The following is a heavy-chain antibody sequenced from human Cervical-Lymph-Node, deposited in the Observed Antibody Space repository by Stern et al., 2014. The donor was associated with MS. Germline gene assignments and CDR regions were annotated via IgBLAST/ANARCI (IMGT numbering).Heavy chain of an antibody. CDR3: ARRDYYDSSGYYGDAFDI. V-gene: IGHV1-69*01. CDR1: GCTFSSYA. CDR2: IIPMFATT. D-gene: IGHD3-22*01. J-gene: IGHJ3*02. Sequence: QVQLGQSGAEVKKPGSSVKVSCKASGCTFSSYAITWVRQAPGRGLEWMGEIIPMFATTKYAQKFQGRVTIIADGSTTTAYMELSSLRSEDTAVYYCARRDYYDSSGYYGDAFDIWGQGTMVTVSS.